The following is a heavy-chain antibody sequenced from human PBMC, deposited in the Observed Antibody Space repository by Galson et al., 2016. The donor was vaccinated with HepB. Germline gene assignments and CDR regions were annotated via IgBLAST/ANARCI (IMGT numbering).Heavy chain of an antibody. D-gene: IGHD3-9*01. CDR2: ITGGAGTT. J-gene: IGHJ4*02. V-gene: IGHV3-23*01. CDR3: ARATPYYDILTGYYNYYFDY. Sequence: SLRLSCAASDFSFRSYAMAWVRQAPGKGLEWVSTITGGAGTTFYADSVKGRFSISRDNAKNSLYLQMNSLRAEDTALYYCARATPYYDILTGYYNYYFDYWGQGTLVTVSS. CDR1: DFSFRSYA.